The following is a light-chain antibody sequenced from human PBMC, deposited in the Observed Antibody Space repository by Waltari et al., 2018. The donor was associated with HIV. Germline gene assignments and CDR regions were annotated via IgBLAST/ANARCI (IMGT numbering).Light chain of an antibody. CDR1: NSDIGGYNP. CDR2: DVT. J-gene: IGLJ3*02. CDR3: CSYGGGYTWL. Sequence: HSALTQPRSVSGSPGQAATISCNGTNSDIGGYNPVSWYQFQSDKVPQVILYDVTKRPSGVPARISGSKSGNTASLTISGLQAEDEADYYCCSYGGGYTWLFGGGT. V-gene: IGLV2-11*01.